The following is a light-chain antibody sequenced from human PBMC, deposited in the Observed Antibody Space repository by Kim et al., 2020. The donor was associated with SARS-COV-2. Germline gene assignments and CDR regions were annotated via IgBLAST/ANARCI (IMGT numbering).Light chain of an antibody. Sequence: SYELTQPLSVSVALGQTARITCGGNNIGTKNVHWFQQKPGQAPVLVICGDSNRPSGIPERFSGSNSGNTATLTISRAQPGDEADYYRQVWDSSTGVFGGG. CDR1: NIGTKN. CDR3: QVWDSSTGV. J-gene: IGLJ3*02. V-gene: IGLV3-9*01. CDR2: GDS.